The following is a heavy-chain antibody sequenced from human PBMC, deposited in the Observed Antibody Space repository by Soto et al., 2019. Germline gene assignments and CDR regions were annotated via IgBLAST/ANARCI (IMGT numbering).Heavy chain of an antibody. V-gene: IGHV3-23*01. Sequence: GGSLRLSCAASGFTFSSYAMSWVRQAPGKGLEWVSAISGSGGSTYYADSVKGRFTISRDNSKNTLYLQMNSLRAEDTAVYYFAKAYVDCSSTSCYRGAFYFDYWGQGTLVTVSS. CDR2: ISGSGGST. J-gene: IGHJ4*02. CDR1: GFTFSSYA. CDR3: AKAYVDCSSTSCYRGAFYFDY. D-gene: IGHD2-2*02.